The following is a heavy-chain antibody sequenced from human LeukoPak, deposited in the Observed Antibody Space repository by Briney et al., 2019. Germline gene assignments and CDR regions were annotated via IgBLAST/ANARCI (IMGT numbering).Heavy chain of an antibody. CDR3: ARDRDDGGFEY. CDR2: MKQDGSVK. Sequence: GGSLRLSCAASGFTFSNYWMSWVRQAPEKGLEWVANMKQDGSVKQYVDSMKGRFTISRDNAKNSLYLQMNSLRAEDTAVYYCARDRDDGGFEYWGQGTLVTVSS. D-gene: IGHD4-23*01. CDR1: GFTFSNYW. V-gene: IGHV3-7*01. J-gene: IGHJ4*02.